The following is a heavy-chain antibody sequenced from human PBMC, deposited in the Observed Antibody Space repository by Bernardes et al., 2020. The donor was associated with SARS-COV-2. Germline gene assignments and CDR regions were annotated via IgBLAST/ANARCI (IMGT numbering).Heavy chain of an antibody. CDR3: VKRRAIFELWAGNFDS. CDR2: ISYEGSKK. CDR1: GFTFNNYG. J-gene: IGHJ4*02. D-gene: IGHD5-18*01. Sequence: GGSLRLSCAASGFTFNNYGMHWVRQAPGKGLEWVAFISYEGSKKYYLYSLKGRFTISRDSSKNTLYLLMNDLRDDDTAVYYCVKRRAIFELWAGNFDSWGQGNLVTVAA. V-gene: IGHV3-30*18.